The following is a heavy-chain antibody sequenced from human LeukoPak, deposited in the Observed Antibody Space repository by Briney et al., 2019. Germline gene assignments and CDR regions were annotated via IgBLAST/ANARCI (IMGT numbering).Heavy chain of an antibody. CDR1: GGTFSTYA. D-gene: IGHD6-13*01. CDR3: ARGIAAADDY. J-gene: IGHJ4*02. V-gene: IGHV1-2*02. Sequence: ASVKVSCKASGGTFSTYAISWVRQAPGQGLEWMGWISPNSGGTNYAQKFQGRVTMTRDTSISTAYMELSRLRSDDTAVYYCARGIAAADDYWGQGTLVTVSS. CDR2: ISPNSGGT.